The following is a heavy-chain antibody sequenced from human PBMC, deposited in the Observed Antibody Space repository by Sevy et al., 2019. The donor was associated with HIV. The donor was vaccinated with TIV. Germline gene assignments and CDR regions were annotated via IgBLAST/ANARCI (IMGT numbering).Heavy chain of an antibody. J-gene: IGHJ4*01. Sequence: GGSLRLSCAASEFTFNYYGVHWVRQAPGKGLEWVAFIGFDGSDKNYADSVKGRFTISRDNSQNTMYMQMNSLRPDDTAVYYCAKNTAAAGVGGFDYWGHGTLVTVSS. D-gene: IGHD6-13*01. CDR2: IGFDGSDK. CDR1: EFTFNYYG. CDR3: AKNTAAAGVGGFDY. V-gene: IGHV3-30*02.